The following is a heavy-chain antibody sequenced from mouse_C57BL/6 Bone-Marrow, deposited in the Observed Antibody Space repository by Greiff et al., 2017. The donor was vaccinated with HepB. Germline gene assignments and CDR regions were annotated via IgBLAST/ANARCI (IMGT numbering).Heavy chain of an antibody. CDR1: GYTFTSYG. CDR2: IYPSSGNT. V-gene: IGHV1-81*01. D-gene: IGHD3-1*01. Sequence: VKLQESGAELARPGASVKLSCKASGYTFTSYGISWVKQRTGQGLEWIGEIYPSSGNTYFNEKFKGKATLTADKSSSTAYMDLRSLTSEDSAVYFCAKLGLAGFAYWGQGTLVTVSA. CDR3: AKLGLAGFAY. J-gene: IGHJ3*01.